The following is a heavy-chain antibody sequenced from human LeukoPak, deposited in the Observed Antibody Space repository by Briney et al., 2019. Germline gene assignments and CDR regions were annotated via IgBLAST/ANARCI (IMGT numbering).Heavy chain of an antibody. J-gene: IGHJ4*02. V-gene: IGHV3-74*01. D-gene: IGHD1-26*01. CDR1: GFTFSGFW. Sequence: GGTLRLSCAASGFTFSGFWMHWVRQTPGKGLVGVSRINSDGSSTNYADSVKGRFTISRDNSKNTLYLQMNSLRAEDTAVYYCAKGDTTWELPHDYWGQGTLVTVSS. CDR3: AKGDTTWELPHDY. CDR2: INSDGSST.